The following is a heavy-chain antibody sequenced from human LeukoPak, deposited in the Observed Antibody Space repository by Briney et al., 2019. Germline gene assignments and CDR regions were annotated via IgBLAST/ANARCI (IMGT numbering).Heavy chain of an antibody. Sequence: GGSLRLSCATSGFTFSRYAMHWVRQAPGKGLEWVALISYDANIGSNKYYADSVKGRFTISRDNSKNTLYLQMNSLRAEDTAVYYCAKDFVFWSGYISYYYYGMDVWGQGTTVTVSS. CDR3: AKDFVFWSGYISYYYYGMDV. CDR2: ISYDANIGSNK. V-gene: IGHV3-30-3*01. J-gene: IGHJ6*02. CDR1: GFTFSRYA. D-gene: IGHD3-3*01.